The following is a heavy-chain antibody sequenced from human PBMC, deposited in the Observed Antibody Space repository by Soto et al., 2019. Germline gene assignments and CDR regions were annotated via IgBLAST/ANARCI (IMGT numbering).Heavy chain of an antibody. CDR2: INPNSGGT. CDR1: GYTFTVDD. D-gene: IGHD6-25*01. Sequence: SVEVSGRASGYTFTVDDMHWLRQAPGQGLEWMGWINPNSGGTNYAQKFQGRVTMTRDTYISTDYMELSRLRSADTDVYYCARVAAVGYYQGLHACGPRPT. V-gene: IGHV1-2*02. CDR3: ARVAAVGYYQGLHA. J-gene: IGHJ6*01.